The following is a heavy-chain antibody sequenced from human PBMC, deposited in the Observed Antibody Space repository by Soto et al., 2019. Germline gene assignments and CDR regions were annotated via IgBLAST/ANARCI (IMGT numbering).Heavy chain of an antibody. CDR2: INPEDGET. J-gene: IGHJ6*02. V-gene: IGHV1-24*01. D-gene: IGHD4-17*01. CDR3: ASPKSDYGDFLDYYYGMDV. Sequence: GASVKVSCKVSGYTLTELSMHWVRQAPGKGLEWMGIINPEDGETIYAQKFQGRVTMTKDTSTSTVYMELSSLRSEDTAVYYCASPKSDYGDFLDYYYGMDVWGQGTTVTVSS. CDR1: GYTLTELS.